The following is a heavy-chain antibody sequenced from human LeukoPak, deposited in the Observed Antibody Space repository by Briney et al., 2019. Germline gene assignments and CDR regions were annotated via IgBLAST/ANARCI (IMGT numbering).Heavy chain of an antibody. CDR1: GFTFNSYS. CDR3: GKRDGGGWFYFDY. CDR2: IIASGGSS. D-gene: IGHD5-24*01. V-gene: IGHV3-23*01. Sequence: GGSLRLSCAASGFTFNSYSMSWVRQAPGKGLEWVSLIIASGGSSLYADSVRGRFTISRGNSKNTLYLQMNSLRAEDTAVYYCGKRDGGGWFYFDYWGQGTQVTVSS. J-gene: IGHJ4*02.